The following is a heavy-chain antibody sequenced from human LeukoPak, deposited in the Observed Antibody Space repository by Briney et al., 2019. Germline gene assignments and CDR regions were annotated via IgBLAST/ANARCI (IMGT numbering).Heavy chain of an antibody. D-gene: IGHD3-10*01. V-gene: IGHV4-59*01. J-gene: IGHJ4*02. CDR3: AGGVRGVIPEY. CDR2: MYYSGSI. CDR1: GDSISNYY. Sequence: PSETLSLTCSVSGDSISNYYCSWIRQPPGKGLEWIGYMYYSGSINYNPSLKSRVTISVDTSKNQFSLKLSSVTAADTAVYYCAGGVRGVIPEYWGQGTLVTVSS.